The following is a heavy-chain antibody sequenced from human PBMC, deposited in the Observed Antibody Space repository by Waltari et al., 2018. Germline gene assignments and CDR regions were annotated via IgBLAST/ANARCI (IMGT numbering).Heavy chain of an antibody. CDR2: IKSAGSTT. CDR3: ARDPERGDGYVLDF. V-gene: IGHV3-74*01. J-gene: IGHJ4*02. CDR1: GFTFSSYG. D-gene: IGHD5-12*01. Sequence: EVQLVESGGGLVQPGGSLRLSCAASGFTFSSYGMFWVRQAPGRGLVCVSHIKSAGSTTTYADSVKGRFTISRDNAKNTLYLQMVSLRAEDTAVYYCARDPERGDGYVLDFWGQGTLVTVSS.